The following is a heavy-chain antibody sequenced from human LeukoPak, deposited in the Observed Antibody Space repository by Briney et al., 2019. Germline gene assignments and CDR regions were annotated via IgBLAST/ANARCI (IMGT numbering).Heavy chain of an antibody. D-gene: IGHD2-2*01. CDR1: GGSISSGGYY. CDR3: ARAGKSSVGYGMDV. Sequence: SQTLSLTCTVSGGSISSGGYYWSWIRQHPGKGLEWIGYIYYSGSTYYNPSLKSRVTISVDTSKNQFSLKLSSVTAADTAVYYCARAGKSSVGYGMDVWGQGTTVTVSS. J-gene: IGHJ6*02. CDR2: IYYSGST. V-gene: IGHV4-31*03.